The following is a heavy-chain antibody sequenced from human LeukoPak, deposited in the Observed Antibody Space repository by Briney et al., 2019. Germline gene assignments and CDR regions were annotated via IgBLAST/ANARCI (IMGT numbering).Heavy chain of an antibody. V-gene: IGHV3-23*01. D-gene: IGHD3-10*01. CDR1: GFTFSSYA. J-gene: IGHJ4*02. CDR2: ISGSGGST. CDR3: ARGLSGPGYYFDY. Sequence: GGSLRLSCAASGFTFSSYAMSWVRQAPGKGLEWVSAISGSGGSTYYADSVKGRFTISRDNSKNTLYLQMNSLRAEDTAVYYCARGLSGPGYYFDYWGQGTLVTVSS.